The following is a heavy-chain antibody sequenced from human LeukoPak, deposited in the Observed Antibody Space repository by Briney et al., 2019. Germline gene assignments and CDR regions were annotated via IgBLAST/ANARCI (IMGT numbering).Heavy chain of an antibody. D-gene: IGHD3-3*01. Sequence: PSETLSLTCAVYGGSFSGYYWSWIRQPPGKGLEWIGEINHSGSTNYNPSLKSRVTISVDMSKNQFSLKLSSVTAADTAVYYCARQTTYEFWSGYYRQGYYFDYWGQGTLVTVSS. J-gene: IGHJ4*02. CDR2: INHSGST. CDR1: GGSFSGYY. CDR3: ARQTTYEFWSGYYRQGYYFDY. V-gene: IGHV4-34*01.